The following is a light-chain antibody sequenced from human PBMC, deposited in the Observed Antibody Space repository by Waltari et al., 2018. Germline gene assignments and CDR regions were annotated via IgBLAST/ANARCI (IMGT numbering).Light chain of an antibody. V-gene: IGKV1-33*01. J-gene: IGKJ3*01. CDR2: DAS. CDR1: QDISNY. CDR3: QQYDNLFT. Sequence: DIQMTQSPSSLSASIGDRVPITCQASQDISNYLNWYQQKPGKAPELLIYDASNLETGVPSMFSGSGSGTEFTFTISSLQPEDIATYYCQQYDNLFTFGPGTKVDIK.